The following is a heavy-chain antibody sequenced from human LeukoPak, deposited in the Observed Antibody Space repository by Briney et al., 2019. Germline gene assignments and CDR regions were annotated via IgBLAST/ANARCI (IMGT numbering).Heavy chain of an antibody. CDR3: ARGLCGGDCYGTHDAFDI. D-gene: IGHD2-21*02. CDR1: GGSFSGYY. Sequence: SETLSLTCAVYGGSFSGYYWSWIRQPPGKGLEWIGEINHSGSTNYNPSLKSRVTISVDTSKNQFSLKLSSVTAADTAVYYCARGLCGGDCYGTHDAFDIWGQGTMVTVSS. J-gene: IGHJ3*02. CDR2: INHSGST. V-gene: IGHV4-34*01.